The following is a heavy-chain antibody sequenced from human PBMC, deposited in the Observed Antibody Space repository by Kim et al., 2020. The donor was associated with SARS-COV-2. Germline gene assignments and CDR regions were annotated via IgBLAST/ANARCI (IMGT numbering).Heavy chain of an antibody. CDR3: VRDSRWFGEYAMDV. Sequence: GGSLRLSCAPSGFTFINYWMSWVRQAPGKGLEWVATIKIDGSEKFYVASVKGRFTISRDNARDSLYLQMNSLRAEDTAVYYCVRDSRWFGEYAMDVWGQGTTVTVSS. J-gene: IGHJ6*02. CDR1: GFTFINYW. D-gene: IGHD3-10*01. V-gene: IGHV3-7*03. CDR2: IKIDGSEK.